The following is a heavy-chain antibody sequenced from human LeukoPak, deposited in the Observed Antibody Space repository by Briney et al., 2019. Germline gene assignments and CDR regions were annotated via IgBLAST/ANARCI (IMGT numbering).Heavy chain of an antibody. CDR2: IYYSGST. CDR3: AKDRGRYYDSNGYYWGYYFDS. CDR1: GGSISSYY. D-gene: IGHD3-22*01. V-gene: IGHV4-59*12. J-gene: IGHJ4*02. Sequence: KPSETLSLTCTVSGGSISSYYWSWIRQPPGKGLEWIGYIYYSGSTNYNPSLKSRVTISVDTSKNQFSLKLSSVTAADTAVYYCAKDRGRYYDSNGYYWGYYFDSWGQGILVTVST.